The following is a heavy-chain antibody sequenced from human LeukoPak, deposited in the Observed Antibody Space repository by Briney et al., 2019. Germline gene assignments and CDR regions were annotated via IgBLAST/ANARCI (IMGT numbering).Heavy chain of an antibody. D-gene: IGHD6-6*01. CDR2: IIPIFGTA. J-gene: IGHJ3*02. Sequence: SVKVSCKASGGTFSSYAISWVRQAPGQGLEWMGGIIPIFGTANYAQKFQGRVTITADESTSTAYMELRSLRSDDTAVYYCARDRTGIAARPGDAFDIWGQGTMVTVSS. CDR3: ARDRTGIAARPGDAFDI. V-gene: IGHV1-69*13. CDR1: GGTFSSYA.